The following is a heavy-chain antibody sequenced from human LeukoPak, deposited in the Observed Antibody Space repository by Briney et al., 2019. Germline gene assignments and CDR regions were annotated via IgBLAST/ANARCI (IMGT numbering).Heavy chain of an antibody. V-gene: IGHV4-59*01. Sequence: SETLSLTCAVYGGSFSGYYWSWIRQPPGKGLEWIGYIYYSGSTNYNPSLKSRVTISVDTSKNQFSLKLSSVTAADTAVYYCARDSSAYGDYVPNYYYYGMDVWGQGTTVTVSS. J-gene: IGHJ6*02. D-gene: IGHD4-17*01. CDR3: ARDSSAYGDYVPNYYYYGMDV. CDR2: IYYSGST. CDR1: GGSFSGYY.